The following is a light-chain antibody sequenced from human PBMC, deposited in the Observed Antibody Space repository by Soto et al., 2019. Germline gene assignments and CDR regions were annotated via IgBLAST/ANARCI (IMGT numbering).Light chain of an antibody. V-gene: IGKV1-9*01. J-gene: IGKJ4*01. CDR1: QGISSY. CDR2: AAS. CDR3: QRLNSYPLT. Sequence: DIQFPQSPSFLSASVGDRVTITCRASQGISSYLAWYQQKKGKAPKLLIYAASTLQSGVPSRFRGSGSGTEFTLTISRLQPEDFETYYCQRLNSYPLTFGGGTKVDIK.